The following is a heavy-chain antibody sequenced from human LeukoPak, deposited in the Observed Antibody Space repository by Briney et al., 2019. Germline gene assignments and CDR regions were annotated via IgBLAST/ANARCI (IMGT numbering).Heavy chain of an antibody. J-gene: IGHJ4*02. CDR3: ARHGSIATGAFTY. V-gene: IGHV4-39*01. D-gene: IGHD6-13*01. Sequence: PSETLSFTCSVSGGSIGRSSYYWGWTRQPPGKGLERIGSIYYSGGTYYNPSLKSRVTISVDTSRNQFSLKLGSVTAADTAVYYCARHGSIATGAFTYWGQGTLVTVSS. CDR1: GGSIGRSSYY. CDR2: IYYSGGT.